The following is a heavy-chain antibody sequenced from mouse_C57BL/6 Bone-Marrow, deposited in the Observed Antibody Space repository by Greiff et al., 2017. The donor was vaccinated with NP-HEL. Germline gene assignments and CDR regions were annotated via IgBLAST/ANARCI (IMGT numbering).Heavy chain of an antibody. J-gene: IGHJ3*01. Sequence: QVQLQQPGAELVKPGASVKLSCKASGYTFTTYWMQWVKQRLGQGLEWIGEIDPSDSYTNYNQKFKGKATLPVDTSSSTAYMQLSSLTSEDSAVYYGAREAYCGGSYGFAYGGEGTRVTVSA. CDR3: AREAYCGGSYGFAY. D-gene: IGHD1-1*01. CDR1: GYTFTTYW. V-gene: IGHV1-50*01. CDR2: IDPSDSYT.